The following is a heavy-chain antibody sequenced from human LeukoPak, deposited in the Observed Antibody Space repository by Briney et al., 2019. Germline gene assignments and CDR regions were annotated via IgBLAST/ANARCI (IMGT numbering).Heavy chain of an antibody. CDR2: ISGSGGST. Sequence: GGFLRLSCTASGFTFSNYPINFVRQAPGKGLEWVSAISGSGGSTYHAASVKGLFTIARDNSKNTLYLQMNSLRAEDTAVYYCARGGTYYYDGSGYFFFDYWGQGTLVTVSS. J-gene: IGHJ4*02. CDR3: ARGGTYYYDGSGYFFFDY. CDR1: GFTFSNYP. D-gene: IGHD3-22*01. V-gene: IGHV3-23*01.